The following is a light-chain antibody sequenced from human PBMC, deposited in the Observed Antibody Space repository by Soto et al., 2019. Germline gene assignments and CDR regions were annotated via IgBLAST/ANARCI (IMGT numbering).Light chain of an antibody. CDR1: SSNIGSNY. CDR2: RNN. Sequence: QSVLTQPPSASGTPGQRVTISCSGSSSNIGSNYVYWYQQLPGTAPKLLIYRNNQRPSGVPDRISGSKSGTSASLAISGLGSEDEADYYCAAWDDSLSGRVFGGGTKLTVL. V-gene: IGLV1-47*01. CDR3: AAWDDSLSGRV. J-gene: IGLJ3*02.